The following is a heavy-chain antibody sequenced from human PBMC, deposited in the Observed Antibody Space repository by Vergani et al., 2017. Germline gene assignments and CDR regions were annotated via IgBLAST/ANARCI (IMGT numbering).Heavy chain of an antibody. CDR2: ISSGGGDI. V-gene: IGHV3-23*01. Sequence: EVQLLESGGGLVQPGGSRRLSCAGAGFTFDTYTMAYVRQAPGKGLEWVATISSGGGDIFYADSVKGRFTISRDNSKNTLFLQMNSLKDEDTATYYCVKDAGSYENFFDSWGQGTLVTVSS. D-gene: IGHD1-26*01. J-gene: IGHJ4*02. CDR1: GFTFDTYT. CDR3: VKDAGSYENFFDS.